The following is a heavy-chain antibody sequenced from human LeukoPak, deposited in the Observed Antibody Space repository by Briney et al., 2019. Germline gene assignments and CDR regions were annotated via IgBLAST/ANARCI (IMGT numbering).Heavy chain of an antibody. V-gene: IGHV4-61*02. CDR1: GGSISSGSYY. CDR2: IYTSGST. CDR3: ARDREWELRLSDAFDI. J-gene: IGHJ3*02. Sequence: SETLSLTCTVSGGSISSGSYYWSWIRQPAGKGLEWIGRIYTSGSTNYNPSLKSRVTMSVDTSKNQFSLKLSSVTAADTAVYYCARDREWELRLSDAFDIWGQGTMVTVSS. D-gene: IGHD1-26*01.